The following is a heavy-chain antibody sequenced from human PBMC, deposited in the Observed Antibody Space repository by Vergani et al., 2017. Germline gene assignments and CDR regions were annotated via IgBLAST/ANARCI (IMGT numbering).Heavy chain of an antibody. CDR3: ARGWLRLGYYYYYGMDV. D-gene: IGHD5-12*01. CDR1: GYTFTSYG. CDR2: ISAYNGNT. Sequence: VSCKASGYTFTSYGISWVRQAPGQGLEWMGWISAYNGNTNYAQKLQGRVTMTTDTSASTAYMELRSLRSDDTAVYYCARGWLRLGYYYYYGMDVWGQGTTVTVSS. V-gene: IGHV1-18*01. J-gene: IGHJ6*02.